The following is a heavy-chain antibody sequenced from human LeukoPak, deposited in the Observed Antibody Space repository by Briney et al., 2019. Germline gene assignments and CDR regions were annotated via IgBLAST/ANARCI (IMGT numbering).Heavy chain of an antibody. Sequence: GGSLRLSCAASGFTFSDYYMSWLRQAPGQGLEWVSFISWDGGSTYYADSVKGRFTISRDNSKNSLYLQMNSLRAEDTALYYCAKDMAAYYYSSGNIDYWGQGTLVTVSS. CDR2: ISWDGGST. V-gene: IGHV3-43D*03. J-gene: IGHJ4*02. CDR1: GFTFSDYY. D-gene: IGHD3-10*01. CDR3: AKDMAAYYYSSGNIDY.